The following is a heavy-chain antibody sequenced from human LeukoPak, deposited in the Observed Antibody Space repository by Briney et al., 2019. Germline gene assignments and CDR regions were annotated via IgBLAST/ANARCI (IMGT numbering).Heavy chain of an antibody. CDR1: GGSISSSSYY. D-gene: IGHD6-13*01. CDR3: AAIAAAGTIPYYYYYYMDV. Sequence: PETLSLTCTVSGGSISSSSYYWGWIRQPPGKGLEWIGSIYYSGSTYYNPSLKSRVTISVDTSKNQFSLKLSSVTAADTAVYYCAAIAAAGTIPYYYYYYMDVWGKGTTVTVSS. J-gene: IGHJ6*03. V-gene: IGHV4-39*01. CDR2: IYYSGST.